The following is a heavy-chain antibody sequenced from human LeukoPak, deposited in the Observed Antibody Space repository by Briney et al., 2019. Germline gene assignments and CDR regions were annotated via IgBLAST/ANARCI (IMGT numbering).Heavy chain of an antibody. V-gene: IGHV3-64D*09. CDR1: GFTFRNYA. J-gene: IGHJ6*02. D-gene: IGHD6-25*01. Sequence: PGGSLRLSRSASGFTFRNYAMHWVRQAPGKGLEYVSAISSNGDNTNYAESLKGRFTISRDNSKNTLYLQMSSLRAEDTAVYYCVKGAAATPLGYGMDVWGQGTTVTVSS. CDR3: VKGAAATPLGYGMDV. CDR2: ISSNGDNT.